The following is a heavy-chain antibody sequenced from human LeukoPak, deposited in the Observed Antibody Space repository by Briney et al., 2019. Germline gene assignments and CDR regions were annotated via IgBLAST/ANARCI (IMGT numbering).Heavy chain of an antibody. D-gene: IGHD6-13*01. CDR2: KSYDGSNK. V-gene: IGHV3-30*18. CDR3: AKYSVAAADFDY. Sequence: GGSLRLSCAASGFTFSSYGMHWVRQAPGKGLEWVAVKSYDGSNKYYADSVKGRFTISRDNSKNTLYLQMNSLRAEDTAVYYCAKYSVAAADFDYWGQGTLVTVSS. J-gene: IGHJ4*02. CDR1: GFTFSSYG.